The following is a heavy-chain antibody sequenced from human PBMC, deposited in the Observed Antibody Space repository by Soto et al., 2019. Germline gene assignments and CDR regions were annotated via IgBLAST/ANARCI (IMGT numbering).Heavy chain of an antibody. Sequence: PGFSLRLSCAASGFTFSSSGMHFVRQAPGKGLEWVAVISYDGSNKYYADSVKGRFTISRDNSKNTLYLRMNSLRAEDTAVYYCAKDSHRGSYPNWFDPWGQGT. CDR3: AKDSHRGSYPNWFDP. D-gene: IGHD1-26*01. CDR1: GFTFSSSG. V-gene: IGHV3-30*18. CDR2: ISYDGSNK. J-gene: IGHJ5*02.